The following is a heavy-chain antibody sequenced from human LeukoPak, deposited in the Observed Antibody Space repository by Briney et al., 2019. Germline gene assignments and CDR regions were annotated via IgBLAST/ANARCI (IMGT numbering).Heavy chain of an antibody. CDR3: ARVGRAVDDQSFDY. D-gene: IGHD6-19*01. Sequence: GRSLRLSCAASGFTFSSYGMHWVRQAPGKGLEWVAVISYDGSNKYYADSVKGRFTLSRDNAKNSLYLQVNSLRAEDTAVYFCARVGRAVDDQSFDYWGQGTLVTVSS. CDR1: GFTFSSYG. CDR2: ISYDGSNK. V-gene: IGHV3-30*03. J-gene: IGHJ4*02.